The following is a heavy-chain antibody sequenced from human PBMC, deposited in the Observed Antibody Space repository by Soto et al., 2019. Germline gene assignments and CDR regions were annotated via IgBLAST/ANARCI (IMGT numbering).Heavy chain of an antibody. CDR1: GYTFTSYG. V-gene: IGHV1-18*01. D-gene: IGHD3-16*02. CDR2: ISAYNGNT. CDR3: ARGSGMITFGGVIVPGYYYGMDV. Sequence: ASVKVSCKASGYTFTSYGISWVRQAPGQGLEWMGWISAYNGNTNYAQTLQGRVTMTTDTSTSTAYMELRRLRSDDTAVYYCARGSGMITFGGVIVPGYYYGMDVWGQGTTVTVSS. J-gene: IGHJ6*02.